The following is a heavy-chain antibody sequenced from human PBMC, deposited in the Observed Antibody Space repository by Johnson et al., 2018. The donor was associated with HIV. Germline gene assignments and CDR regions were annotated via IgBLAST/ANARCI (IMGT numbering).Heavy chain of an antibody. CDR1: GFTFSSYA. CDR2: ISAGGDNT. J-gene: IGHJ3*01. CDR3: ARVALTVAGIAFDTLDV. Sequence: VQLVESGGGLVQPGGSLRLSCAASGFTFSSYAMSWVRQAPGKGLEWVSAISAGGDNTYYADSVEGRFTISRDNSKNTLYLQMNSLRAEDTAVYYCARVALTVAGIAFDTLDVWGQGTMVIVSS. D-gene: IGHD6-19*01. V-gene: IGHV3-23*04.